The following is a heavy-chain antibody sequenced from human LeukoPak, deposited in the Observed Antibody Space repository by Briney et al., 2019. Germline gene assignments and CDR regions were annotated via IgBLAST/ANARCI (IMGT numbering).Heavy chain of an antibody. V-gene: IGHV4-39*01. CDR2: IYYSGST. CDR3: ARSYSSSDHYYYYGMDV. CDR1: GGSISSSSYY. Sequence: PSETLSLTCTVSGGSISSSSYYWGWIRQPPGKGLEWIGSIYYSGSTYYNPSLKSRVTISVDTSKNQFSLKLSSVTAADTAVYYCARSYSSSDHYYYYGMDVWGQGTTVTVSS. D-gene: IGHD6-13*01. J-gene: IGHJ6*02.